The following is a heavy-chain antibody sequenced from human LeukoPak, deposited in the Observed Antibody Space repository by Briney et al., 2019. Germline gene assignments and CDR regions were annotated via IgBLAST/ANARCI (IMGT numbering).Heavy chain of an antibody. J-gene: IGHJ4*02. Sequence: GASVKVSCKASGYTFTSYYMHWVRQAPGQGLEWMGRIIPIFGTANYAQKFQGRVTITTDESTSTAYMELSSLRSEDTAVYYCARGYYSRSDWGQGTLVTVSS. CDR1: GYTFTSYY. CDR3: ARGYYSRSD. CDR2: IIPIFGTA. V-gene: IGHV1-69*05. D-gene: IGHD4-11*01.